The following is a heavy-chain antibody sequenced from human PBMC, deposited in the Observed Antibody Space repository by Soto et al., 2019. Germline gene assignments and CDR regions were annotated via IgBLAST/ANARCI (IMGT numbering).Heavy chain of an antibody. CDR3: ARPDYGSGSYPDY. D-gene: IGHD3-10*01. J-gene: IGHJ4*02. Sequence: VQLVESGGGVVQPGMSLRHSCAASGFTFGSYAMQWVRQAPGKGLEWVAVISYDGSNKYYADSVKGRFTISRDNSKNTLYLQMNSLRAEDTAVYYCARPDYGSGSYPDYWGQGTLVTVSS. V-gene: IGHV3-30-3*01. CDR2: ISYDGSNK. CDR1: GFTFGSYA.